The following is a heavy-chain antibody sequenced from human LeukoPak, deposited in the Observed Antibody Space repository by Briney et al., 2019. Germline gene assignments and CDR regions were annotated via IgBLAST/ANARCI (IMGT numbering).Heavy chain of an antibody. CDR3: ATSPVISRD. D-gene: IGHD2-21*01. CDR1: GFTFNSFF. V-gene: IGHV3-7*01. CDR2: ISQDGSET. J-gene: IGHJ4*02. Sequence: GGSLRLSCAASGFTFNSFFLNWVRLTPGRELEWLACISQDGSETFYMDSVRGRFTISRDNTKNSLYLQMDSLRAEDTAVYYCATSPVISRDWGQGTLVTVSS.